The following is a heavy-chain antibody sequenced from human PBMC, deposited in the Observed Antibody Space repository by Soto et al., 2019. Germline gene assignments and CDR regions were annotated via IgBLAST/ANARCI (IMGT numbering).Heavy chain of an antibody. Sequence: EVQLVESGGGLVQPGGSLRLSCAASGFTVSSNYMSWVRQAPGKGLEWVSVIYSGGSTYYADSVKGRFTISRDNSKNTLYLQMNSLRAEDTAVYYCARDMVRVRYPEYFQHWGQGTLVTVSS. J-gene: IGHJ1*01. CDR2: IYSGGST. V-gene: IGHV3-66*01. D-gene: IGHD3-10*01. CDR1: GFTVSSNY. CDR3: ARDMVRVRYPEYFQH.